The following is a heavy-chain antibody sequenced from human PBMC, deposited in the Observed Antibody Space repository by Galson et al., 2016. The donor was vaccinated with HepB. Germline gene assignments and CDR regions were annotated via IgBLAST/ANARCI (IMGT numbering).Heavy chain of an antibody. CDR3: AKDRRYYDSSGYFWEGYYYYGMDV. V-gene: IGHV3-30*18. D-gene: IGHD3-22*01. CDR2: ISYDGSDK. J-gene: IGHJ6*02. Sequence: SLRLSCAASGFTFSSYGMHWVRQAPGKGLEWVAVISYDGSDKYYADSVKGRLTISRDNSKNTLYLQMNSLRPEDTAVYYCAKDRRYYDSSGYFWEGYYYYGMDVWGQGTTVTVSS. CDR1: GFTFSSYG.